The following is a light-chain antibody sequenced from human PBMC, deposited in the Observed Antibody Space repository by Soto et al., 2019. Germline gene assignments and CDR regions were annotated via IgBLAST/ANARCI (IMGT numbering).Light chain of an antibody. Sequence: QSVLTQPASVSGSPGQSITISCTGTSSDVGGYDSVCWYQQHPGRAPKLMIYEVTVRPSGVSTRFSGSKFGNTASLTISGLQAEDEADYYCSSFRPSGRNVFGTGTKVTVL. V-gene: IGLV2-14*03. CDR1: SSDVGGYDS. CDR3: SSFRPSGRNV. J-gene: IGLJ1*01. CDR2: EVT.